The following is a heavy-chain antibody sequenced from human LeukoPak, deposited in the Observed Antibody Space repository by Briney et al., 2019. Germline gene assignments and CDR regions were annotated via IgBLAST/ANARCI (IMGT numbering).Heavy chain of an antibody. CDR3: ARGKRERAFDI. CDR2: IYHSGST. J-gene: IGHJ3*02. CDR1: GYSISSGYY. V-gene: IGHV4-38-2*02. D-gene: IGHD1-26*01. Sequence: SETLSLTCTVSGYSISSGYYWGWIRQPPGKGLEWIGSIYHSGSTYYNPSLKSRVTISVDKSKNQFSLKLSSVTAADTAVYYCARGKRERAFDIWGQGTMVTVSS.